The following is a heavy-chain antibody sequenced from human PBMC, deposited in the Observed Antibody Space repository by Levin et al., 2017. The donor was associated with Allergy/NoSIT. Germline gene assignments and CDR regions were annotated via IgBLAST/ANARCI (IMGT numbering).Heavy chain of an antibody. CDR2: ITSSGSTV. D-gene: IGHD3-9*01. V-gene: IGHV3-48*01. CDR1: GFTFSTYI. Sequence: GEFLKISCAASGFTFSTYIMTWFRQAPGQGLEWVSYITSSGSTVYYADSVKGRFTTSRDNAKNSLYLQMNSLRAEDTAVYYCARVFVTGDYRDWFDPWGQGTLVIVSS. J-gene: IGHJ5*02. CDR3: ARVFVTGDYRDWFDP.